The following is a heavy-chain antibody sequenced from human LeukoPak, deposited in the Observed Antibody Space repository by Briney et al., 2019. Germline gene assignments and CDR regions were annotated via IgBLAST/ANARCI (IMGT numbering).Heavy chain of an antibody. Sequence: QPGASLRLPCAASGFTFSSYWMHWVSQDPGKGLVWVLRINSDGSSTSYADSVKGRFTISRDNTKNTLYLQMNSLRAEDTAVYYCAREPTYYYDSSGYFPVGLILLGYMDVWGKGTTVTVSS. CDR1: GFTFSSYW. CDR3: AREPTYYYDSSGYFPVGLILLGYMDV. D-gene: IGHD3-22*01. J-gene: IGHJ6*03. CDR2: INSDGSST. V-gene: IGHV3-74*01.